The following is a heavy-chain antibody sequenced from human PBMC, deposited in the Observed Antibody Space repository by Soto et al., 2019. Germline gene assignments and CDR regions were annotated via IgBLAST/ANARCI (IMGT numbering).Heavy chain of an antibody. CDR3: ARGQRYLPWYYDFWSVTDV. CDR2: MNPNSGNT. Sequence: ASVKVSCKASGYTFTSYDINWVRQATGQGLEWMGWMNPNSGNTGYAQKFQGRVTMTRNTSISTAYMELSSLRSEDTAVYYCARGQRYLPWYYDFWSVTDVWGQGTTVTVSS. D-gene: IGHD3-3*01. CDR1: GYTFTSYD. J-gene: IGHJ6*02. V-gene: IGHV1-8*01.